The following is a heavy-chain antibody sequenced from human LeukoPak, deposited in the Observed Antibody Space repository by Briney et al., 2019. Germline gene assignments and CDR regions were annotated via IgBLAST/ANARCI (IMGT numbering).Heavy chain of an antibody. CDR3: AKDRGRDGYNYGAFDI. Sequence: PGGSLRLSGAATGFTFSSNGMHWVRKAPGKEREGVAVISYDGSNKYYAASVKGRFTISRDNSKNTLYLQMNSLRAEDTAVYYCAKDRGRDGYNYGAFDIWGQGTMVTVSS. CDR1: GFTFSSNG. V-gene: IGHV3-30*18. J-gene: IGHJ3*02. D-gene: IGHD5-24*01. CDR2: ISYDGSNK.